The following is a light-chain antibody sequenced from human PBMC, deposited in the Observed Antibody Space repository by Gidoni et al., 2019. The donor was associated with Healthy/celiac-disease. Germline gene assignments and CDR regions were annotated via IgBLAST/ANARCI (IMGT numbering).Light chain of an antibody. CDR3: QQSYSTPPT. CDR2: AAS. J-gene: IGKJ1*01. Sequence: EIQITHSPSSLSASVGDRVTITCRASQSISSYLNWYQQKPGKAPKLLIYAASSLQSGVPSRFGGSGSGTDFTITISSLRSEDFANYYWQQSYSTPPTFGQGTKVEIK. CDR1: QSISSY. V-gene: IGKV1-39*01.